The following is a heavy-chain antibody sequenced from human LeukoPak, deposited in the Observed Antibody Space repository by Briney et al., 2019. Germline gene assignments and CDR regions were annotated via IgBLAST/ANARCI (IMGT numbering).Heavy chain of an antibody. CDR3: ARDSAGSGSYLSYYFDY. CDR1: GYTFTGYY. CDR2: INPNSGGT. J-gene: IGHJ4*02. D-gene: IGHD1-26*01. V-gene: IGHV1-2*02. Sequence: GASVKVSCKASGYTFTGYYMHWVRQAPGQGLEWMGWINPNSGGTNYAQKFQGRVTMTRDTSISTAYMELSRLRSDDTAVYYCARDSAGSGSYLSYYFDYWGQGTLVTVSS.